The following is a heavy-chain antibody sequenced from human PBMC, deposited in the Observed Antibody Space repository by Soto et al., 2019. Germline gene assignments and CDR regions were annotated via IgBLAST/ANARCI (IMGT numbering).Heavy chain of an antibody. CDR1: GGTFSSYA. D-gene: IGHD1-7*01. Sequence: QVQLVQSGAEVKKPGSSVKVSCKASGGTFSSYAISWVRQAPGQGLEWMGGIIPIFGTANHAQKFQGRVTITADESTSTAYMELSSLRSEDTAVYYCAGPPELTRIYYYYGMDVWGQGTTVTVSS. V-gene: IGHV1-69*12. CDR2: IIPIFGTA. CDR3: AGPPELTRIYYYYGMDV. J-gene: IGHJ6*02.